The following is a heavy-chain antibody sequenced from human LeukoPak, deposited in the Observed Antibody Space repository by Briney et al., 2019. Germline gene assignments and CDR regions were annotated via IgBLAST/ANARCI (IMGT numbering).Heavy chain of an antibody. CDR3: ATEGGHSYGYIGY. J-gene: IGHJ4*02. D-gene: IGHD5-18*01. V-gene: IGHV4-31*03. Sequence: SETLSLTCTVSGGSISSGGYYWSWIRQHPGKGVEWIGYIYSSGSTYYNPSLKSRVTISVDTSKNQFSLKLSSVTAADTAVYYCATEGGHSYGYIGYWGQGTLVTVSS. CDR2: IYSSGST. CDR1: GGSISSGGYY.